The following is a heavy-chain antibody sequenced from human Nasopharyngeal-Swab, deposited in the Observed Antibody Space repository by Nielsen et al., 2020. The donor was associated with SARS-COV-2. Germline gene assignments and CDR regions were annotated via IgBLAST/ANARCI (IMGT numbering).Heavy chain of an antibody. V-gene: IGHV3-48*03. Sequence: VRQAPGKGLEWVSYISSSGSTIYYADSVKGRFTISRDNAKNSLYLQMNSLRAEDAAVYYCARAASSGYDWIYYFDYWGQGTLVTVSS. J-gene: IGHJ4*02. CDR2: ISSSGSTI. CDR3: ARAASSGYDWIYYFDY. D-gene: IGHD5-12*01.